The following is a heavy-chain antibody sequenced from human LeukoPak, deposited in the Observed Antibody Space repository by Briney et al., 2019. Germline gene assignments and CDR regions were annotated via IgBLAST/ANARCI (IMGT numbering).Heavy chain of an antibody. D-gene: IGHD2-2*01. Sequence: ASVKVSCKASGYTFTGYYMHWVRQAPGQGLEWMGIINPSGGSTSYAQKFQGRVTMTRDTSTSTVYMELSSLRSEDTAVYYCASYQRLEEGPPHYYYGMDVWGQGTTVTVSS. CDR3: ASYQRLEEGPPHYYYGMDV. CDR2: INPSGGST. J-gene: IGHJ6*02. CDR1: GYTFTGYY. V-gene: IGHV1-46*01.